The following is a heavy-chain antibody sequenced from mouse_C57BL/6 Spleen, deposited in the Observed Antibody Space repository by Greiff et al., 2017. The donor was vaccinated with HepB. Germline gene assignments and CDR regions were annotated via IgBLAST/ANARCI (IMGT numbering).Heavy chain of an antibody. CDR1: GYTFTSYW. CDR2: IHPNSGST. V-gene: IGHV1-64*01. CDR3: ARSKNYGSSYYAMDY. Sequence: QVQLQQSGAELVKPGASVKLSCKASGYTFTSYWMHWVKQRPGQGLEWIGMIHPNSGSTNYNEKFKRKATLTVDKSSSTAYMQLSSLTSEDSAVYYCARSKNYGSSYYAMDYWGQGTSVTVSS. J-gene: IGHJ4*01. D-gene: IGHD1-1*01.